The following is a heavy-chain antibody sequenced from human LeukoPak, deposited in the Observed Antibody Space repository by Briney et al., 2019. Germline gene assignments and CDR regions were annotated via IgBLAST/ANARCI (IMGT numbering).Heavy chain of an antibody. CDR3: ATYKNWVAGDV. Sequence: PGGSLRLSCAASGFTFKDYWMSWVRQAPGKGPEWVANINKEGNEEHFVDSVMGRFTVSRDNAKNSLFLQMNSLRVEDTAVYYCATYKNWVAGDVWGQGTTVSVSS. V-gene: IGHV3-7*01. CDR2: INKEGNEE. J-gene: IGHJ6*02. CDR1: GFTFKDYW. D-gene: IGHD7-27*01.